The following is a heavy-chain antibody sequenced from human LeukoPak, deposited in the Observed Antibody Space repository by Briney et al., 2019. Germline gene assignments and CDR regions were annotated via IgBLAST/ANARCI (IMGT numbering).Heavy chain of an antibody. D-gene: IGHD1-1*01. CDR1: GSSFTSYL. Sequence: GAALKISYEGGGSSFTSYLIGWVRPMPGKGLGWMGIIYPGDSDTRDSPSFQGQVTISADKSISTAYLQWSSLKASDTAMYYCARPQTGTSDNNDYWGQGTLVTVSS. CDR3: ARPQTGTSDNNDY. V-gene: IGHV5-51*01. CDR2: IYPGDSDT. J-gene: IGHJ4*02.